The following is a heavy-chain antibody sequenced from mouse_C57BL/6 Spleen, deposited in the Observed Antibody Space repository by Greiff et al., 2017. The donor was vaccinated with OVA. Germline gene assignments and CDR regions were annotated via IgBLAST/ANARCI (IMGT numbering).Heavy chain of an antibody. CDR2: ILPGSGST. Sequence: QVQLQQSGAELMKPGASVKLSCKATGYTFTGYWIEWVKQRPGHGLEWIGEILPGSGSTNYTEKFKGKATFPADTSSNTAYMQLSSLTAEDSAIYYCARRGTAQATYAMDYWGQGTSVTVSS. CDR1: GYTFTGYW. J-gene: IGHJ4*01. V-gene: IGHV1-9*01. D-gene: IGHD3-2*02. CDR3: ARRGTAQATYAMDY.